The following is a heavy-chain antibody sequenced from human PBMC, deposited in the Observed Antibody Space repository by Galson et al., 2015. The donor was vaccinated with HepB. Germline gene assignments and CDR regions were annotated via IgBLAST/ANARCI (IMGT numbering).Heavy chain of an antibody. D-gene: IGHD3-16*02. Sequence: SLRLSCAGSGFSFGDYTVSWFRQAPGKGLEWVGLIRSKAYGGKIEYAASVKDRFTMSRDDSKSIAHLQLNSLKTEDTAVYYCTRDIVERGPHPIYYYGMDVWGHGTTVTVSS. V-gene: IGHV3-49*03. J-gene: IGHJ6*02. CDR2: IRSKAYGGKI. CDR3: TRDIVERGPHPIYYYGMDV. CDR1: GFSFGDYT.